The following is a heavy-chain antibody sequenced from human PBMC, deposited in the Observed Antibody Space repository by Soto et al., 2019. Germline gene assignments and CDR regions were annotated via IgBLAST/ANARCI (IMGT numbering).Heavy chain of an antibody. Sequence: KSSETLSLTCAVSGGSISSSNWWSWVRQPPGKGLEWIGEIYHSGSTNYNPSLKSRVTISVDKSKNQFSLKLSSVTAADTAEYYCAREGAASYDFWSGYLRPPSDGKNGMDVWGQGTTVTVSS. J-gene: IGHJ6*02. D-gene: IGHD3-3*01. CDR2: IYHSGST. V-gene: IGHV4-4*02. CDR3: AREGAASYDFWSGYLRPPSDGKNGMDV. CDR1: GGSISSSNW.